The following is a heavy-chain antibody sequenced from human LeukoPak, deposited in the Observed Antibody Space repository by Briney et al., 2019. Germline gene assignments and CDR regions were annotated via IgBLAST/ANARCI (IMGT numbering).Heavy chain of an antibody. CDR3: AKAEIAVAGNFDY. CDR1: GGSISSGGYY. V-gene: IGHV4-31*03. CDR2: IYYSGST. J-gene: IGHJ4*02. D-gene: IGHD6-19*01. Sequence: PSETLSLTCTVSGGSISSGGYYWSWIRQHPGKGLEWIGYIYYSGSTYYNPSLKSRVTISVDTSKNQFSLRLSSVTAADTAVYYCAKAEIAVAGNFDYWGQGTLVTVSS.